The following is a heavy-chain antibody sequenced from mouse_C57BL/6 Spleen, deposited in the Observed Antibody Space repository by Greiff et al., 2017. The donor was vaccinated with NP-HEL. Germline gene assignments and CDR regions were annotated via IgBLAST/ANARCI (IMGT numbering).Heavy chain of an antibody. V-gene: IGHV1-61*01. CDR2: IYPSDSET. Sequence: QVQLQQPGAELVRPGSSVKLSCKASGYTFTSYWMDWVKQRPGQGLEWIGNIYPSDSETHYNQKFKDKATLTVDKSSSTAYMQLSSLKSEDSAVYYCARANPLITTVVASRYFDVWGTGTTVTVSS. CDR1: GYTFTSYW. J-gene: IGHJ1*03. D-gene: IGHD1-1*01. CDR3: ARANPLITTVVASRYFDV.